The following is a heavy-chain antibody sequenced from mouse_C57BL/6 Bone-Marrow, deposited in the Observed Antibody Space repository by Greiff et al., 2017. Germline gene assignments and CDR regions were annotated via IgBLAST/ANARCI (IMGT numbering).Heavy chain of an antibody. CDR3: ARCYYGSSYSYYFDY. CDR1: GYTFTSYD. CDR2: IYPRDGST. J-gene: IGHJ2*01. V-gene: IGHV1-85*01. D-gene: IGHD1-1*01. Sequence: QVQLKESGPELVKPGASVKLSCKASGYTFTSYDINWVKKRPGQGLEWIGWIYPRDGSTKYNEKFKGKATLTVDTTSSTAYMELHSLTSEDSAVYFCARCYYGSSYSYYFDYWGQGTTLTGSS.